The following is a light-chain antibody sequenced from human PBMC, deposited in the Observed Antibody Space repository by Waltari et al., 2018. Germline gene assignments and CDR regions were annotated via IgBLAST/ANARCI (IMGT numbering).Light chain of an antibody. CDR3: QQYHNWPPRT. V-gene: IGKV3-15*01. J-gene: IGKJ1*01. CDR1: ESISRN. CDR2: GAS. Sequence: IEMTQSPATLSVSPGERVTLSCRASESISRNLAWYQQKPGQVPRLLFYGASTRATGVPARCSGSGSGTEFTLTISSLQSEDSAVYYCQQYHNWPPRTFGQGTKVEIK.